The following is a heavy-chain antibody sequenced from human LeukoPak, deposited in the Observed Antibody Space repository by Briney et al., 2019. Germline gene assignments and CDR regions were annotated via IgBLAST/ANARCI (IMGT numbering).Heavy chain of an antibody. CDR3: ARHGVGYYDSSGYYYFQH. D-gene: IGHD3-22*01. V-gene: IGHV1-2*02. Sequence: GASVKVSCKASGYTFTGYYLHWVRQAPGQGLEWMGWINPNSGGTNYAQKFQGRVTMTRDTSISTAYMELSRLRSDDTAVYYCARHGVGYYDSSGYYYFQHWGQGTLVTVSS. CDR1: GYTFTGYY. CDR2: INPNSGGT. J-gene: IGHJ1*01.